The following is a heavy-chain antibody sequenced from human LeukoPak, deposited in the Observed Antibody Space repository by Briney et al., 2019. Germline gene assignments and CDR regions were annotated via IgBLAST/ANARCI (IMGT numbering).Heavy chain of an antibody. Sequence: SETLSLTCTVSGGSISSSSYYWGWIRQPPGKGLEWIVSIYYSGSTYYNPSLKSRVTISVDTSKNQFSLKLSSVTAADTAVYYCARDLNRESIDYWGQGTLVTVSS. D-gene: IGHD3-10*01. V-gene: IGHV4-39*07. CDR1: GGSISSSSYY. J-gene: IGHJ4*02. CDR2: IYYSGST. CDR3: ARDLNRESIDY.